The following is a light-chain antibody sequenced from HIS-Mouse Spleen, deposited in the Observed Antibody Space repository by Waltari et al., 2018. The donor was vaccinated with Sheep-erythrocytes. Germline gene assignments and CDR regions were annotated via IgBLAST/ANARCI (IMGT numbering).Light chain of an antibody. CDR2: GAS. CDR1: PSVSSRY. Sequence: EIVLTQSPGTLSLSPGERATLSCRASPSVSSRYLAWYQQKPGQAPRLLIYGASSRATGIPDRFSGSGSGTDFTLTISRLEPEDFAVYYCQQYGSSPPLTFGGGTKVEIK. J-gene: IGKJ4*01. CDR3: QQYGSSPPLT. V-gene: IGKV3-20*01.